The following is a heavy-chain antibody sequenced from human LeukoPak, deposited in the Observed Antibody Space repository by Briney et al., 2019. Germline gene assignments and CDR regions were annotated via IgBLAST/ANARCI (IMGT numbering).Heavy chain of an antibody. D-gene: IGHD3-22*01. CDR1: GGSISSYY. CDR2: TYYSGST. Sequence: SETLSLTCTVSGGSISSYYWSWIRQPPGKGLEWIGYTYYSGSTNYNPSLKSRVTISVDTSKNQFSLKLSSVTAADTAVYYCARCRDYYDSSAYDYWGQGTLVTVSS. CDR3: ARCRDYYDSSAYDY. J-gene: IGHJ4*02. V-gene: IGHV4-59*12.